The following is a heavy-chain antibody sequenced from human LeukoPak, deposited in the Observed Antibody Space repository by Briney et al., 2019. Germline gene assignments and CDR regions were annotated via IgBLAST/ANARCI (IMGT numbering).Heavy chain of an antibody. J-gene: IGHJ3*02. Sequence: SSETLSLTCAVYGGSFSGYYWSWFRQPPGKGLEYIGEIDHSGSTNYNPSLKSRVTISVDTSKNQFSLKLSSVTAADTAVYYCARDDTLGYSSGWYGAFDIWGQGTMVTVSS. D-gene: IGHD6-19*01. CDR2: IDHSGST. V-gene: IGHV4-34*01. CDR1: GGSFSGYY. CDR3: ARDDTLGYSSGWYGAFDI.